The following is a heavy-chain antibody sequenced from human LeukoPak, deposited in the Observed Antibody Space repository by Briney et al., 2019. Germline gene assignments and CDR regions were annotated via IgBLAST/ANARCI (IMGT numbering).Heavy chain of an antibody. CDR1: GASISGSMYY. Sequence: SETLSLTCSVSGASISGSMYYWGWIRQPPGKGPEWIASSYYDGTAYYNPSLETRVSMSVDTSKNQFSLRVTSVTAADTAVYYCVRDRGLRTFVTKXXXXXXXXXXXXXXKGPSTGQH. D-gene: IGHD3-3*01. V-gene: IGHV4-39*07. CDR3: VRDRGLRTFVTKXXXXXXXXXXXXXXKGPSTGQH. CDR2: SYYDGTA. J-gene: IGHJ1*01.